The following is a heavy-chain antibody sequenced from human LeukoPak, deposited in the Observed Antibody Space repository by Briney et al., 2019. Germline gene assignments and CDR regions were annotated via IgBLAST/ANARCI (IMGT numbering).Heavy chain of an antibody. D-gene: IGHD3-9*01. J-gene: IGHJ4*02. CDR1: GYTFTSYG. CDR3: ARGWKYRTGYTVTELGSGYFDY. CDR2: ISAYNGNT. Sequence: ASVKVSCKASGYTFTSYGVSWVRQAPGQGLEWMGWISAYNGNTNYAQKLQGRVTMTTDTSTSTAYMELRSLRSDDTAVYYCARGWKYRTGYTVTELGSGYFDYWGQGTLVTVSS. V-gene: IGHV1-18*01.